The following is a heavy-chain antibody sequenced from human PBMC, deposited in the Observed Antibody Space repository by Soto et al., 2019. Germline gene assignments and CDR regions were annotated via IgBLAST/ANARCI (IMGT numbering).Heavy chain of an antibody. CDR2: INPGSGVT. CDR1: GYSFTKYH. V-gene: IGHV1-2*02. Sequence: ASVKVSCKASGYSFTKYHMHWVRQAPGQGLEWMGWINPGSGVTNQAQKFQGRVTMTRDTSITTTYMELNSLTSDDTAVYYCAGVAGQQNARFENWGQGDLVTVS. J-gene: IGHJ4*02. CDR3: AGVAGQQNARFEN. D-gene: IGHD1-1*01.